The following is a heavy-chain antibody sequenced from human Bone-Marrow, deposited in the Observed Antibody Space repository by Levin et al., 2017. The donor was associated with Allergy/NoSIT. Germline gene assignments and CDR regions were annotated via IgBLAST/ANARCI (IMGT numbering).Heavy chain of an antibody. J-gene: IGHJ4*02. Sequence: PSETLSLTCIVSGGSINSRISYWGWIRQSPGKELEWIGSRFYSGATYYSPSLRRRATISADTSKNQFSLQLTSMTAADTAIYYCSSPGDDYESSGSLHFWGRGIQVTVSS. CDR3: SSPGDDYESSGSLHF. CDR1: GGSINSRISY. CDR2: RFYSGAT. V-gene: IGHV4-39*07. D-gene: IGHD3-22*01.